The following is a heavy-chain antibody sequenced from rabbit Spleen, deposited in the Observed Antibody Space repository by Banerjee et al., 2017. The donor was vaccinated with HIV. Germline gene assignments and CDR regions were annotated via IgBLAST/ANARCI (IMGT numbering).Heavy chain of an antibody. D-gene: IGHD8-1*01. CDR2: IDTGSSGFT. V-gene: IGHV1S40*01. CDR1: GVSFSFNSY. CDR3: ARDSGSSFSSYGMDL. Sequence: QSLEESGGDLVKPGASLTLTCKASGVSFSFNSYMCWVRQAPGKGLEWIACIDTGSSGFTYSASWAKGRFTISKTSSTTVTLQMTSLTAADTATYFCARDSGSSFSSYGMDLRGPGTLVTVS. J-gene: IGHJ6*01.